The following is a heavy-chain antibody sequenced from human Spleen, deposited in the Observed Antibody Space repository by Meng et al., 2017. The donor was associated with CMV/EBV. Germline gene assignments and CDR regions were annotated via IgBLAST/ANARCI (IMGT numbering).Heavy chain of an antibody. V-gene: IGHV4-34*01. CDR1: GGSFSAYY. Sequence: QVQLQQWGAGLLKPSXXXXPTCAVYGGSFSAYYWSWIRQPPGKGLEWIGEINHSGSTSYNPSLKSRVTISVDTSKNQFSLRLNSVTAADTAVYYCASCVTGALGWFDPWGQGTLVTVSS. CDR2: INHSGST. J-gene: IGHJ5*02. CDR3: ASCVTGALGWFDP. D-gene: IGHD1-20*01.